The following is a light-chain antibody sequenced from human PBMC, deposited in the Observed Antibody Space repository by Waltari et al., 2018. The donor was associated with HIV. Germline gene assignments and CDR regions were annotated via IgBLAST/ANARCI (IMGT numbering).Light chain of an antibody. J-gene: IGLJ3*02. CDR2: EVE. CDR1: AGAFGLYNF. CDR3: ASYTANHTVM. Sequence: SALTQPAPVSGFPGPSLTISCTGAAGAFGLYNFVSWYQQHPGKVPKVILYEVESRASGVSDRFSGSKSGNTASLTISGLQTEDEADYYCASYTANHTVMFGGGTKVTVL. V-gene: IGLV2-14*01.